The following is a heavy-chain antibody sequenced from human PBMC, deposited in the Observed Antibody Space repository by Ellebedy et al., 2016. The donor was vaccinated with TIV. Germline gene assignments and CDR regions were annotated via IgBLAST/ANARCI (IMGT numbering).Heavy chain of an antibody. J-gene: IGHJ4*02. V-gene: IGHV3-74*01. CDR3: ATGPYSYGWGY. Sequence: PGGSLRLSCAASGFIFSGYWIHWVRQTPGKGLVWVSRISPDGRGKSYADSVKCRFTISRDNAKNTMYLQMNSLRAEDTAVYYCATGPYSYGWGYWGQGTLVTVSS. D-gene: IGHD5-18*01. CDR2: ISPDGRGK. CDR1: GFIFSGYW.